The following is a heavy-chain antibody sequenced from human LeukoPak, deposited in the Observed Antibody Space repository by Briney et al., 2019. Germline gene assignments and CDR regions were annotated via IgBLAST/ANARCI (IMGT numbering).Heavy chain of an antibody. J-gene: IGHJ3*02. CDR1: GGTFSTYG. CDR3: ARDMGVVVTAKGAFDI. CDR2: IIPFYGIT. Sequence: VASVKVSCKASGGTFSTYGITWVRQAPGQGLEWMGRIIPFYGITNYAQKFQDRVTITADKSTSTAYMELSSLRSEDTAVYYCARDMGVVVTAKGAFDIWGQGTMVTVSS. V-gene: IGHV1-69*04. D-gene: IGHD2-21*02.